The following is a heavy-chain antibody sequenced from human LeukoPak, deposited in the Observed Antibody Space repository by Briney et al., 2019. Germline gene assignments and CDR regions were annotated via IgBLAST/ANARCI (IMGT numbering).Heavy chain of an antibody. CDR2: IYHSGST. CDR1: GGSISSSNW. J-gene: IGHJ6*03. CDR3: ARDQIVGSKGFAYYYYYMDV. D-gene: IGHD3-22*01. Sequence: SETLSLTCAVSGGSISSSNWWSWVRQPPGKGLEWIGEIYHSGSTNYNPSLKSRVTISVDKSKNQFSLKLSSVTAADTAVYYCARDQIVGSKGFAYYYYYMDVWGKGTTVTVSS. V-gene: IGHV4-4*02.